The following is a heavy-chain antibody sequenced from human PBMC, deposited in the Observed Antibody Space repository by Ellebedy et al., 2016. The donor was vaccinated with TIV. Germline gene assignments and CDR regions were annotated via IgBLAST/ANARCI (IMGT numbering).Heavy chain of an antibody. CDR2: MSSSSSSI. CDR3: VSAARGRNCCEAY. D-gene: IGHD2-15*01. J-gene: IGHJ4*02. CDR1: GFTFSRYT. V-gene: IGHV3-21*04. Sequence: GESLKISCAASGFTFSRYTMNWVRQAPGKGQEWVSSMSSSSSSIYSADSVKGRFTSSRDNAKNSLYLQMNSLRAEDTAVYSCVSAARGRNCCEAYWGQGTLVTVSS.